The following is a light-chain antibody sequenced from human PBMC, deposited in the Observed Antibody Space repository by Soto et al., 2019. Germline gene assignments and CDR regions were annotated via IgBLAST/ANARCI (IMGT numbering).Light chain of an antibody. V-gene: IGKV1-17*01. CDR1: QAIGND. CDR2: AAS. J-gene: IGKJ1*01. CDR3: LQYNSYPPT. Sequence: DFRMTHPPSSLSASVGDGVTLIGGAVQAIGNDLGWYKQKPGKPPKRLIYAASRLQSGVPSRFSGSGSGTEFTLTISSLQPEVFATYYCLQYNSYPPTFCQGTKVEIK.